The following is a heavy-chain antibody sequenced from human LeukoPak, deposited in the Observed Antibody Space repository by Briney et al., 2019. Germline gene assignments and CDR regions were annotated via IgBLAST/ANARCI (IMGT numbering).Heavy chain of an antibody. V-gene: IGHV3-33*01. J-gene: IGHJ6*02. Sequence: GGSLRLSCAASGFTFSSYGMHGVRQAPGKGLEWVAVIWYDGSNKYYADSVKGRFTISRDNSKNTLYLQMNSLRAEDTAVYYCARDLSMIVVVIPYGMDVWGQGTTVTVSS. CDR3: ARDLSMIVVVIPYGMDV. CDR1: GFTFSSYG. D-gene: IGHD3-22*01. CDR2: IWYDGSNK.